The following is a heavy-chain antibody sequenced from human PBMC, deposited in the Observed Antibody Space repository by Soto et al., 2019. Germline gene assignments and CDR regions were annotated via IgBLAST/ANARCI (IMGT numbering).Heavy chain of an antibody. J-gene: IGHJ5*02. CDR2: IHYSGST. D-gene: IGHD5-18*01. Sequence: QLQLQESGPGLVKPSETLSLTCTVSGGSISSSSYYWGWIRQPPGKGLEWIGSIHYSGSTSYNPARKSRVTISVDTSKNQFALKLTSVTAADTAVYFCARHRGGNSYHNWFDPWGQGTLVTVSS. CDR1: GGSISSSSYY. V-gene: IGHV4-39*01. CDR3: ARHRGGNSYHNWFDP.